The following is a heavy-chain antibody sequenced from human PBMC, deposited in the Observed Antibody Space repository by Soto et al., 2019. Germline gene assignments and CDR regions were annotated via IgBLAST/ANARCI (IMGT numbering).Heavy chain of an antibody. CDR1: GFTFSSFA. Sequence: EVQLLESGGGLVQPGGSLRLSCAVSGFTFSSFAMSWVRQAPGKGLEWVSVISSSGGTTYYADSVKGRFTISRDNSKNTLYLQMNSLRAEDTAVYYCARDYNYACDYWGQGTLGAVSS. CDR3: ARDYNYACDY. CDR2: ISSSGGTT. D-gene: IGHD3-16*01. J-gene: IGHJ4*02. V-gene: IGHV3-23*01.